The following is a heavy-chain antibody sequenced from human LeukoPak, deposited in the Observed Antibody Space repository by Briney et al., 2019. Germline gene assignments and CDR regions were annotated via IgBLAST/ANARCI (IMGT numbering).Heavy chain of an antibody. CDR3: VGVETITMVRGASGDV. Sequence: GGSLRLSCPASGFSVSSNYMTWVRQAPGKGLEWVSVIHSGGRAYYADSVKGRFTTSRDNSKNTLDLQMNSLSVEDTAVYYCVGVETITMVRGASGDVWGKGTTVTVSS. CDR2: IHSGGRA. V-gene: IGHV3-66*02. CDR1: GFSVSSNY. J-gene: IGHJ6*04. D-gene: IGHD3-10*01.